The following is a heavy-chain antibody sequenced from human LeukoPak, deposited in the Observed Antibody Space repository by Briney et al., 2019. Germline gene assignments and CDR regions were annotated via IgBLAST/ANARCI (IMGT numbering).Heavy chain of an antibody. CDR1: GYTFTAYS. J-gene: IGHJ4*02. Sequence: GESLKISCKGSGYTFTAYSIGWVRQMPGKGLEWMGIFHPGDFDTRYSPSFQGQVTISADESSSPAYRQWSSLQASDTAIYYGGRGSRSSMQFFDFWGQGTQVTVSS. CDR3: GRGSRSSMQFFDF. V-gene: IGHV5-51*01. D-gene: IGHD2/OR15-2a*01. CDR2: FHPGDFDT.